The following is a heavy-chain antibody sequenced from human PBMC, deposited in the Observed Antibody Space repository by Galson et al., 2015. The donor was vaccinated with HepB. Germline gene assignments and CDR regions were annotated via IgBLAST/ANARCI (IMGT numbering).Heavy chain of an antibody. CDR3: ARHRFSGTAVSRHSDY. Sequence: QSGAEVKKPGESLRISCKGSGSSFTSYWISWVRQMPGKGLEWMGRIDPSDSYTNYSPSFQGHVTISADRSISTAYLQWSSLKASDTAMYYCARHRFSGTAVSRHSDYWGQGTLVTVSS. V-gene: IGHV5-10-1*01. J-gene: IGHJ4*02. CDR2: IDPSDSYT. CDR1: GSSFTSYW. D-gene: IGHD1-26*01.